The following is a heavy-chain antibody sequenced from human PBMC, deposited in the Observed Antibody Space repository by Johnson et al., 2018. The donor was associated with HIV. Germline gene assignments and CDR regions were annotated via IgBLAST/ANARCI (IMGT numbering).Heavy chain of an antibody. CDR3: ARVTLVLDI. J-gene: IGHJ3*02. Sequence: QMQLVESGGGVVQPGRSLRLSCAASGFTFSSYAMHWVRQAPGKGLEWVAVISYDGSNKYYADSVKGRFTISRDNSNNTLYLQMNSLRAEDTAVYYCARVTLVLDIWGQGTMVTVSS. V-gene: IGHV3-30*04. CDR1: GFTFSSYA. CDR2: ISYDGSNK. D-gene: IGHD4-23*01.